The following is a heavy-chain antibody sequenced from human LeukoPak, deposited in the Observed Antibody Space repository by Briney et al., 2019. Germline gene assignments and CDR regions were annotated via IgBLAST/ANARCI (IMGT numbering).Heavy chain of an antibody. D-gene: IGHD3-22*01. CDR2: INPNSGGT. CDR1: GYTFTGYY. Sequence: GASVKVSCKASGYTFTGYYMHWVRQAPGQGLEWMGWINPNSGGTNYAQKFQGRVTMTRDTSISTAYMELSRLRSDDTAVYYCARLSIVVDTPFDYWSQGTLVTVSS. J-gene: IGHJ4*02. V-gene: IGHV1-2*02. CDR3: ARLSIVVDTPFDY.